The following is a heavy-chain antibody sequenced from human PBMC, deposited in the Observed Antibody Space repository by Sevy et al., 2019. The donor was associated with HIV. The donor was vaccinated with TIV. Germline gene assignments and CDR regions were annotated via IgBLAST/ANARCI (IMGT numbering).Heavy chain of an antibody. CDR3: ARSQSGYFDSSGPLDF. CDR1: GFTFSRYP. D-gene: IGHD3-22*01. CDR2: FNGGGGNT. J-gene: IGHJ4*02. V-gene: IGHV3-23*01. Sequence: GGSLRLSCAGAGFTFSRYPMSWVRQAPGRGLEWVSGFNGGGGNTFYADSVKGRFTISRDNSKNTLYLQMHSLRAEDTAVYYCARSQSGYFDSSGPLDFWGQGTLVTVSS.